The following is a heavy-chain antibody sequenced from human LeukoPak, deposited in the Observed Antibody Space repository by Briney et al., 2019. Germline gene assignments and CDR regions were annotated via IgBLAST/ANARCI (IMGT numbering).Heavy chain of an antibody. V-gene: IGHV4-59*08. D-gene: IGHD6-13*01. CDR2: IFDSGST. CDR3: ARHRSSTSWYYY. CDR1: GGSIINYY. Sequence: SETLSLTCTVSGGSIINYYWSWIRQPPGKGLEWIGYIFDSGSTNYNSSLKSRVTISVDTSKNQFSLKLNSVTAADTAVYYCARHRSSTSWYYYWGQGTLVTVSS. J-gene: IGHJ4*02.